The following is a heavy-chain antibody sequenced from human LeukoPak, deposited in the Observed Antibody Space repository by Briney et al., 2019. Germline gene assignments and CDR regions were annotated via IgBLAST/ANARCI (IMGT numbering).Heavy chain of an antibody. V-gene: IGHV1-18*04. CDR1: GYTFTDYY. J-gene: IGHJ3*02. Sequence: GASVKVSCKTSGYTFTDYYMHWVRQAPGQGLEWMGWISAYNGNTNYAQKLQGRVTMTTDTSTSTAYMELRSLRSDDTAVYYCARDTLQLWWRRAAFDIWGQGTMVTVSS. D-gene: IGHD5-18*01. CDR3: ARDTLQLWWRRAAFDI. CDR2: ISAYNGNT.